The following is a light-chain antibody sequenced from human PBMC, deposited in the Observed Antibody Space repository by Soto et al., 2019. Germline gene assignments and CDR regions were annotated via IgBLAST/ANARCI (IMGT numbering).Light chain of an antibody. Sequence: EVVMTQSPATLSVSPGEGATLSCRASQSVNSNLAWYQQKPGQAPRLLIYGASSRATGIPASFSGSGSGTEFTLTISSLQSEDFAAYYCQQYNNWPLTFGQGTKVDIK. CDR3: QQYNNWPLT. CDR1: QSVNSN. V-gene: IGKV3-15*01. J-gene: IGKJ2*01. CDR2: GAS.